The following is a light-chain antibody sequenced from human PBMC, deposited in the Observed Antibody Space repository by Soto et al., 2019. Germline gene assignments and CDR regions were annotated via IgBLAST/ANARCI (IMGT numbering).Light chain of an antibody. V-gene: IGLV2-14*01. CDR2: EVG. CDR3: SSYTSTSTPVL. CDR1: NSDVGAFNY. J-gene: IGLJ3*02. Sequence: QSALTQPASVSGSPGQSITISCTGTNSDVGAFNYVSWYQQHPGKAPKLMIYEVGHRPPEISNRFSGSKSGNTASLTISGLQAEDEADYYCSSYTSTSTPVLFGGGTKLTVL.